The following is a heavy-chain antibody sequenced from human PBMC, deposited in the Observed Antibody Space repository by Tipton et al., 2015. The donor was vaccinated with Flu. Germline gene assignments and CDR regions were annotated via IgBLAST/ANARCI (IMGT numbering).Heavy chain of an antibody. D-gene: IGHD3-3*01. CDR2: FYTSGTT. Sequence: TLSLTCTVSGGSISSHYWSWIRQPAGKGLEWIGRFYTSGTTNYNPSLKSRLTMSVDTSKNQFSLKLSSVTAADTAVYYCARSDFWSGCANAFDIWGQGTMVTVSS. CDR3: ARSDFWSGCANAFDI. J-gene: IGHJ3*02. CDR1: GGSISSHY. V-gene: IGHV4-4*07.